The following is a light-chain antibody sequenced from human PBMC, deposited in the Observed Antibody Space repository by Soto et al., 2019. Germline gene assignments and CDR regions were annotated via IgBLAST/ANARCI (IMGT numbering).Light chain of an antibody. V-gene: IGLV2-8*01. Sequence: QSALTQPPSASGSAGQSVTISCTGTSSDVGDYKYVSWYQQHPGKAPKLMVYEVTKRPSGVPDRFSGSKSGNAASLTVSGLQAEDEDDYFCSSYADTNVVFGGGTKLTVL. J-gene: IGLJ2*01. CDR3: SSYADTNVV. CDR1: SSDVGDYKY. CDR2: EVT.